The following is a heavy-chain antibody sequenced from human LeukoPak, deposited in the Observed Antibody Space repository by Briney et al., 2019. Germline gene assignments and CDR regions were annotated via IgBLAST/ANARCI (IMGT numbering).Heavy chain of an antibody. J-gene: IGHJ4*02. CDR2: INPNSGCT. CDR1: GYTFTGYY. Sequence: GASVKVSCKASGYTFTGYYMHWVRQAPGQGLGWMGCINPNSGCTNYAQKFQGRVTMTRDTSISTAYMELSRLRSDDTAVYYCARVAAAGTGGVDYWGQGTLVTVSS. CDR3: ARVAAAGTGGVDY. V-gene: IGHV1-2*02. D-gene: IGHD6-13*01.